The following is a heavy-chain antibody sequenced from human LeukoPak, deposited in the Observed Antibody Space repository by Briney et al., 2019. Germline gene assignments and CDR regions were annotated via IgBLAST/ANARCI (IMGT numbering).Heavy chain of an antibody. V-gene: IGHV3-48*01. CDR1: GFTFSTYS. CDR3: ARDCSSTICYDTPDFDY. D-gene: IGHD2-2*01. J-gene: IGHJ4*02. CDR2: ISPSSSII. Sequence: GGSLRLSCAASGFTFSTYSMNWVRQAPGKGLEWVSYISPSSSIIYYADSVKGRFTISRDNAKNSLYLQMNSLRAEDTAVYFCARDCSSTICYDTPDFDYWGQGTLVTVSS.